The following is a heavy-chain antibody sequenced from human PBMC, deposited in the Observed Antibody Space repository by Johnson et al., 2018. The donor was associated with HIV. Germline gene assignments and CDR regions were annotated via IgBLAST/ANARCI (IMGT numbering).Heavy chain of an antibody. Sequence: VQLVESGGGLVQPGGSLRLSCAASGFTFSSYSMNWVRQAPGKGLEWVSYISSSSSTIYYADSVKGRLTISRDNAKNSLYLQMNSLRAEDTAVYYCARGLGVKRGIRFAFDIWGQWTMVTVSS. CDR2: ISSSSSTI. CDR3: ARGLGVKRGIRFAFDI. CDR1: GFTFSSYS. J-gene: IGHJ3*02. V-gene: IGHV3-48*01. D-gene: IGHD3-16*01.